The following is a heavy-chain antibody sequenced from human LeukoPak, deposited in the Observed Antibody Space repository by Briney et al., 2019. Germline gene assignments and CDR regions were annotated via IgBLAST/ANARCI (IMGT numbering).Heavy chain of an antibody. V-gene: IGHV1-2*02. CDR2: INPNSGGT. Sequence: ASVKVSCKASGYTFSNYGISWVRQAPGQGLEWMGWINPNSGGTNYAQKFQGRVTMTRDTSISTAYMELRSLRSDDTAVYYCARLYYYYMDVWGKGTTATVSS. J-gene: IGHJ6*03. CDR3: ARLYYYYMDV. CDR1: GYTFSNYG.